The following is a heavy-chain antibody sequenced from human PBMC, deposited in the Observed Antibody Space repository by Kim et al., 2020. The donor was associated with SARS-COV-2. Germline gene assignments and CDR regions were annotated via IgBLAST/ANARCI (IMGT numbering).Heavy chain of an antibody. CDR2: IYSGGST. J-gene: IGHJ2*01. D-gene: IGHD2-8*01. CDR3: ARDARWQFYGVFDL. CDR1: GFTVSSNY. Sequence: GGSLRLSCAASGFTVSSNYMSWVRQAPGKGLEWVSVIYSGGSTYYADSVRGRLTISRHNSKNTLYLQMNSLRAEDTAAYYCARDARWQFYGVFDLCGRGTLGTVSS. V-gene: IGHV3-53*04.